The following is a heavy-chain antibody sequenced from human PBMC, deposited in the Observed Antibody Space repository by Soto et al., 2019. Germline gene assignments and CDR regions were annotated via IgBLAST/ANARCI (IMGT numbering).Heavy chain of an antibody. J-gene: IGHJ6*02. CDR3: ARQPTSTVTKYYYYYYGMDV. CDR2: IYPGDSDT. V-gene: IGHV5-51*01. CDR1: GYSFTSYW. Sequence: HGESLKISCKGSGYSFTSYWIGWVRQMPGKGLEWMGIIYPGDSDTRYSPSFQGQVTISADKSISTAYLQWSSLKASDTAMYYCARQPTSTVTKYYYYYYGMDVWGQGATVTV. D-gene: IGHD4-17*01.